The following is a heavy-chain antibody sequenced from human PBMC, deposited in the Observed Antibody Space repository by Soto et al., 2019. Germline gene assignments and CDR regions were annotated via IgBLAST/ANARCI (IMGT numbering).Heavy chain of an antibody. CDR1: RITSRNYA. CDR2: ITSDGDNT. Sequence: GGPLRLSFSFARITSRNYAMHWVRQAPGRGLEYVSGITSDGDNTWHADSVKDRFTISRDNSDDTLYLQMSSLRVEDTAKYYCVKGNQLLRYYFGFWGPGTLVTVSP. D-gene: IGHD2-15*01. V-gene: IGHV3-64D*08. J-gene: IGHJ4*01. CDR3: VKGNQLLRYYFGF.